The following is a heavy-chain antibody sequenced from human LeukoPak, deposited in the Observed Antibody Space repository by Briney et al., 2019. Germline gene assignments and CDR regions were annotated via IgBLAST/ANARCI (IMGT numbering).Heavy chain of an antibody. D-gene: IGHD6-13*01. Sequence: PSETLSLTCTVSGGSISSYYWSWIRQPPGKGLEWIGYIYYSGSTNYNPSLKSRVTISVNTSKNQFSLKLSSVTAADTAVYYCARAGIAAAGIRGSSFDPWGQGTLVTVSS. J-gene: IGHJ5*02. CDR1: GGSISSYY. CDR3: ARAGIAAAGIRGSSFDP. CDR2: IYYSGST. V-gene: IGHV4-59*01.